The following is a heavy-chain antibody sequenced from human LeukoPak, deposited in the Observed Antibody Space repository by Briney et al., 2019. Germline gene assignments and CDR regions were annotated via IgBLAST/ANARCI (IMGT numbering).Heavy chain of an antibody. V-gene: IGHV1-18*01. J-gene: IGHJ5*02. CDR2: ISAYNGNT. Sequence: GASVKVSCKASGYTFTSYGISWVRQAPGQGLEWMGWISAYNGNTNYAQKLQGRVTMTTDTSTSTAYMELRSLRSDDTAVYYCARGTSRAYYYDSSGYSHWFDPWGQGTLVTVSS. D-gene: IGHD3-22*01. CDR3: ARGTSRAYYYDSSGYSHWFDP. CDR1: GYTFTSYG.